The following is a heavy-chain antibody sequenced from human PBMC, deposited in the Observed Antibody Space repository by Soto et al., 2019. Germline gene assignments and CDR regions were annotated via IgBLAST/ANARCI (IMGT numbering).Heavy chain of an antibody. CDR3: AKDRGSGSYAANYYYYGMDV. CDR2: INWNSGSI. J-gene: IGHJ6*02. Sequence: EEQLVESGGGLVQPGRSLRLACAASGFTFDDYAMHWVRQAPGKGLEWFSGINWNSGSIGYSDSVKGRFTISRDNAKTSLYLQMNSLRAEDTALYYCAKDRGSGSYAANYYYYGMDVWGQGTTVTVSS. D-gene: IGHD3-10*01. CDR1: GFTFDDYA. V-gene: IGHV3-9*01.